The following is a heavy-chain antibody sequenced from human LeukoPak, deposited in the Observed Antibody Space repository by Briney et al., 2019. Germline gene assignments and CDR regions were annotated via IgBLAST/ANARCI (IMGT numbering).Heavy chain of an antibody. Sequence: SETLSLTCTVSGGSISSSSYYWGWIRQPPGKGLEWIGSIYYSGSTYYNPSLKSRVTISVGTFKNQFSLKLSSVTAADTAVYYCARSVLLWFGDWVGRFDPWGQGTLVTVSS. CDR3: ARSVLLWFGDWVGRFDP. J-gene: IGHJ5*02. V-gene: IGHV4-39*07. CDR1: GGSISSSSYY. D-gene: IGHD3-10*01. CDR2: IYYSGST.